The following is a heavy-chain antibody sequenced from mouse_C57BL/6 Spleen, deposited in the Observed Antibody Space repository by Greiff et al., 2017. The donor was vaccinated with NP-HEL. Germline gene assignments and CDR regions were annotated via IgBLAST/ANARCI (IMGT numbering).Heavy chain of an antibody. J-gene: IGHJ2*01. CDR2: IDPETGGT. CDR1: GYTFTDYE. D-gene: IGHD1-1*01. V-gene: IGHV1-15*01. CDR3: ARCFITTVVAPFDY. Sequence: VKLMESGAELVRPGASVTLSCKASGYTFTDYEMHWVKQTPVHGLEWIGAIDPETGGTAYNQKFKGKAILTADKSSSTAYMQLSSLTSEDSAVYYCARCFITTVVAPFDYWGQGTTLTVSS.